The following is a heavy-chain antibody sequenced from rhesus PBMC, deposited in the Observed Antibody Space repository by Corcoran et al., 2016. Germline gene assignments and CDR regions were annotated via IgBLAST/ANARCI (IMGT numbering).Heavy chain of an antibody. J-gene: IGHJ4*01. CDR1: GGSISSNY. CDR3: ATIAAAGMGFDY. CDR2: IPGSGGST. V-gene: IGHV4-173*01. D-gene: IGHD6-25*01. Sequence: QLQLQESGPGLVKPSETLSLTCAVSGGSISSNYWNWIRQPPGKGLEWIGRIPGSGGSTDYNPSLKSRVTISTDTSKKEFSLKLTSVTAADTAVYYCATIAAAGMGFDYWGQGALVTVSS.